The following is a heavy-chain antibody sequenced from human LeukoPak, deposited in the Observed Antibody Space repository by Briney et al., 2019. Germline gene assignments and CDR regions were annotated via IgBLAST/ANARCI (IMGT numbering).Heavy chain of an antibody. CDR1: GFTFSSYA. D-gene: IGHD3-3*01. CDR2: ISYDGSNK. V-gene: IGHV3-30-3*02. CDR3: AKSLHYYDFWSGYYGIDY. J-gene: IGHJ4*02. Sequence: PGRSLRLSCAASGFTFSSYAMHWVRQAPGKGLEWVAVISYDGSNKYYADSVKGRFTISRDNSKNTLYLQMNSLRAEDTAVYYCAKSLHYYDFWSGYYGIDYWGQGTLVTVSS.